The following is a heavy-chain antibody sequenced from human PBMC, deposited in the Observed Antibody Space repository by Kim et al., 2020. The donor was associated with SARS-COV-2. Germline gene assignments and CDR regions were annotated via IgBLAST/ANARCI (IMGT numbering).Heavy chain of an antibody. CDR2: ISSSAGNI. J-gene: IGHJ4*02. V-gene: IGHV3-48*03. CDR1: GFTFKNCE. Sequence: GGSLRLSCAASGFTFKNCEMNWVRQAPGKGLEWISYISSSAGNIYYADSVKGRFTISRDNAKNSLYLQMSSLRAEDTALYYCARAPSSSGGYYVDYWGQGTLVTVSS. D-gene: IGHD6-19*01. CDR3: ARAPSSSGGYYVDY.